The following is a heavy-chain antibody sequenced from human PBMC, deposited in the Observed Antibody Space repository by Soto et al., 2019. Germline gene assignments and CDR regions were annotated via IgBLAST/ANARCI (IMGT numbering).Heavy chain of an antibody. J-gene: IGHJ4*02. V-gene: IGHV3-30*18. CDR1: GFTFSSYG. CDR3: AKGPYGSELRN. CDR2: ISYDGSNK. Sequence: PGGSLRLSCAASGFTFSSYGMHWVRQAPGKGLEWVAVISYDGSNKYYADSVKGRFTISRDNSKNTLYLQMNSLRAEDTAVYYCAKGPYGSELRNWGQGTLVTVSS. D-gene: IGHD3-10*01.